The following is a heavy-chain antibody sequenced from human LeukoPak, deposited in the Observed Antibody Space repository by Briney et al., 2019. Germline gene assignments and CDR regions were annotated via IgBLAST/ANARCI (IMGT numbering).Heavy chain of an antibody. D-gene: IGHD1-26*01. CDR1: GFTFSSCD. CDR2: IGGSGATT. V-gene: IGHV3-23*01. Sequence: GGSLRLSCAASGFTFSSCDMTWVRQSPGKGLEWLSSIGGSGATTYYADSVKGRFTISRDNSNNTVYLQMHSLRAEDTDVYYCAKDQSRVGASDPFDYWGQGMQVGVFS. CDR3: AKDQSRVGASDPFDY. J-gene: IGHJ4*02.